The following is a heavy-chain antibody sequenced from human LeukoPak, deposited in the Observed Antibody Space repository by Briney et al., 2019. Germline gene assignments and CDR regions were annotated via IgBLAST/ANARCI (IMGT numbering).Heavy chain of an antibody. D-gene: IGHD3-10*01. Sequence: ASVKVSCKASGYTFTGYYMHSVRQAPGQGLEWMGWINPNSGGTNYAQKFQGRVTMTRDTSISTDYMELIRLRSDDTAVYYCARANMVRGVGLFFDRNWFDPWGQGTLVTVSS. J-gene: IGHJ5*02. CDR1: GYTFTGYY. CDR3: ARANMVRGVGLFFDRNWFDP. CDR2: INPNSGGT. V-gene: IGHV1-2*02.